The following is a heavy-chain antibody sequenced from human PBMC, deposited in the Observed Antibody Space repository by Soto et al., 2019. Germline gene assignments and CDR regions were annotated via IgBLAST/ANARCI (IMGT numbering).Heavy chain of an antibody. V-gene: IGHV3-9*01. CDR1: GLNFDDFA. CDR3: AKDDGPEGITMIRPDY. D-gene: IGHD3-22*01. J-gene: IGHJ4*02. CDR2: ITWNSRVL. Sequence: PGGSLRLSCVGTGLNFDDFAMHWVRQAPGKGLEWVSGITWNSRVLAYADSVKGRFTISRDNARNSLYLQMNSLRAEDTAVYYCAKDDGPEGITMIRPDYWGQGTLVTVSS.